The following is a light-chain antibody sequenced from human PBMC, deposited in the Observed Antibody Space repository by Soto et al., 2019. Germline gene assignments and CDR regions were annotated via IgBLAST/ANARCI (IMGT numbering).Light chain of an antibody. J-gene: IGKJ2*01. CDR2: GSS. Sequence: EVVLTQSPGTLSLSPGERATLSCRASQSVSNKYLAWYQQKPGQAPRLLIFGSSDRATGIPDGFSGSGSGTGFTLTISRLEPEDFAVYYCQQYGSSPPYTFGQGTKLEIK. CDR1: QSVSNKY. CDR3: QQYGSSPPYT. V-gene: IGKV3-20*01.